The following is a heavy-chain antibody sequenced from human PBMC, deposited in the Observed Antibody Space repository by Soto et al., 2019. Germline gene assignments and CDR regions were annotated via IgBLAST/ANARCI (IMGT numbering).Heavy chain of an antibody. V-gene: IGHV5-51*01. Sequence: PVESLKISCKGSGYSFTSYWIGWVRQMLGKGLEWMGIIYPGDSDTRYSPSFQGQVTISADKSISTAYLQWSSLKASDTAMYYCARNEGYYGSPAAGLFDYWGQGNLVTVSS. CDR3: ARNEGYYGSPAAGLFDY. CDR1: GYSFTSYW. CDR2: IYPGDSDT. J-gene: IGHJ4*02. D-gene: IGHD3-10*01.